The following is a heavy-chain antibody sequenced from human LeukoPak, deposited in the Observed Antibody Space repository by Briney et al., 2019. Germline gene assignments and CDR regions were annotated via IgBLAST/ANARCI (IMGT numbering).Heavy chain of an antibody. CDR3: ARDLVLGSGSYGQ. Sequence: RRCLTLSCAASGFTFTDYPIHWVRPAPRGGVVWVSRIHGDGTFTTSADSVKGRFTISRDNAQNMVYLQMNSLRVEDTAVYYCARDLVLGSGSYGQWGQGTLVTVSS. CDR1: GFTFTDYP. V-gene: IGHV3-74*01. D-gene: IGHD3-10*01. J-gene: IGHJ4*02. CDR2: IHGDGTFT.